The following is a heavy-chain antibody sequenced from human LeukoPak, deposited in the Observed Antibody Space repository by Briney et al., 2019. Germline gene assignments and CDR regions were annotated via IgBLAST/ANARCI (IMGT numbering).Heavy chain of an antibody. Sequence: SVKVSCKASGGTFSSYAISWVRQAPGQGLEWMGGIIPIFGTANYAQKFQGRVTITADKSTSTAYMELSSLRSEDTAVYYCAREPGATNAFDIWGQGTMVTVSS. CDR2: IIPIFGTA. D-gene: IGHD1-26*01. CDR1: GGTFSSYA. CDR3: AREPGATNAFDI. V-gene: IGHV1-69*06. J-gene: IGHJ3*02.